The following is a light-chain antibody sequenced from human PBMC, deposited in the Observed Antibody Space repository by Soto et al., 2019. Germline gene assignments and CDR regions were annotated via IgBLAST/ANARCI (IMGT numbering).Light chain of an antibody. V-gene: IGLV2-8*01. CDR3: SSFAGNNNLV. Sequence: QSALTQPPSAAGSPRQSFTISCTGTSSDVGGYNYVSWYQQHPGKAPTLMISEVSKRPSGVTDCFSGSKSGNTASLTDSGLKAEDEADYYCSSFAGNNNLVFGGGTKLTVL. J-gene: IGLJ2*01. CDR1: SSDVGGYNY. CDR2: EVS.